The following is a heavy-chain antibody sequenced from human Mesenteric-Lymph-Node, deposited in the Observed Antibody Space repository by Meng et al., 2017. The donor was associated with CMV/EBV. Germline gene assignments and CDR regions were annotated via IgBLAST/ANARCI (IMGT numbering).Heavy chain of an antibody. Sequence: SGYTDTTYGITWVRQAPGQGLEWMGWIRAYNDLTNSAQKLQGRVTMTIDTPTSTAYMELRSLRSDDTAVYYCASKVEPYYYDDTGYLNWGQGTLVTVSS. CDR2: IRAYNDLT. D-gene: IGHD3-22*01. J-gene: IGHJ4*02. CDR1: GYTDTTYG. CDR3: ASKVEPYYYDDTGYLN. V-gene: IGHV1-18*01.